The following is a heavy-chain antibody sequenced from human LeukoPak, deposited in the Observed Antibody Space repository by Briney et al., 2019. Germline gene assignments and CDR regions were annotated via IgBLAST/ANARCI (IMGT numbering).Heavy chain of an antibody. Sequence: ASVKVSCKASGYTFASYDFNWVRQATGQGLEWMGWVNPNSGTTGYVQKFQGRVTMTTNTSTNTAYMELSSLRSEDTAVYYCARRPIRITMVRGVLPLEDYWGQGTLVTVSS. V-gene: IGHV1-8*01. CDR3: ARRPIRITMVRGVLPLEDY. CDR2: VNPNSGTT. D-gene: IGHD3-10*01. CDR1: GYTFASYD. J-gene: IGHJ4*02.